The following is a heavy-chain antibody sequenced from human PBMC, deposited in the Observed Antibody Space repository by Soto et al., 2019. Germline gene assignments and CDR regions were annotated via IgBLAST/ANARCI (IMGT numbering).Heavy chain of an antibody. J-gene: IGHJ4*02. D-gene: IGHD3-10*01. Sequence: PGGSLRLSCAASGFTFSSYGMHWVRQAPGKGLEWVAVIWYDGSNKYYADSVKGRFTVSRDNSKNTLYLQMNSLRAEDTAVYYCATSITMVRGVIITNELDYWGQGTLVTVSS. CDR3: ATSITMVRGVIITNELDY. CDR2: IWYDGSNK. CDR1: GFTFSSYG. V-gene: IGHV3-33*01.